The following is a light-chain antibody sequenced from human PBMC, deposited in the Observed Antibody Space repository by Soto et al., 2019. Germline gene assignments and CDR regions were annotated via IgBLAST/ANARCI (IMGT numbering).Light chain of an antibody. CDR3: SSYAGINNLGV. J-gene: IGLJ1*01. CDR2: EVN. CDR1: SSDVGGYKY. V-gene: IGLV2-8*01. Sequence: QSALTQPPSASGSPGQSVTISCTGTSSDVGGYKYVSWYQQHPGKAPKLMIFEVNKRPSGVPDRFSGSKSGNTASLTVSGLQAEAEADYYCSSYAGINNLGVFGTGTKLTFL.